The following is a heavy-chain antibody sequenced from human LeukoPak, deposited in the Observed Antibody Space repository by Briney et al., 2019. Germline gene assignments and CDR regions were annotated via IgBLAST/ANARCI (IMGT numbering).Heavy chain of an antibody. CDR1: GYTFTTYA. V-gene: IGHV7-4-1*02. CDR2: INTNTGNP. CDR3: ARVVSGSGSYGY. D-gene: IGHD3-10*01. Sequence: ASVKVSCKASGYTFTTYAMNWVRQAPGQGLEWMGWINTNTGNPTYAQGFTGRFVFSLDTFVSTAYLQISSLKAEDTAVYYCARVVSGSGSYGYWGQGTLVTVSS. J-gene: IGHJ4*02.